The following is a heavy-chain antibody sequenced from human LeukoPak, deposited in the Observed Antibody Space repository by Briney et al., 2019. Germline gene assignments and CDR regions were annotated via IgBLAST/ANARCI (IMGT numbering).Heavy chain of an antibody. CDR2: ISYDGSNK. CDR3: ARDGVPYVDITADFDY. Sequence: GRSLRLSCAASGFTFSSYAMHWVRQAPGKGLEWVAVISYDGSNKYYADSVKGRFTISRDNSKNTLYLQMNSQRAEDTAVYYCARDGVPYVDITADFDYWGQGTLVTVSS. D-gene: IGHD5-12*01. V-gene: IGHV3-30-3*01. J-gene: IGHJ4*02. CDR1: GFTFSSYA.